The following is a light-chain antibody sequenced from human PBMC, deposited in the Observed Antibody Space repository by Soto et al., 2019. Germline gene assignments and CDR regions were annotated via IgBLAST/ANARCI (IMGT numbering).Light chain of an antibody. CDR2: DNN. J-gene: IGLJ2*01. CDR3: ASWDDRLNAVV. V-gene: IGLV1-44*01. Sequence: QSVLTQPPSASGTPGQRVTISCSGSSSNIGSNTVNWYQQLPGTAPKLLVYDNNKRPSGVPGRFSDSKSGTSASLAISGLQSEDEADYYCASWDDRLNAVVFGGGTKVTVL. CDR1: SSNIGSNT.